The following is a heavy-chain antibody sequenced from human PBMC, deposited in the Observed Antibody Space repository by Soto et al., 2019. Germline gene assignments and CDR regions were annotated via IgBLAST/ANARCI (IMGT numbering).Heavy chain of an antibody. Sequence: QVQLVESGGGVVQPGRSLRLSCAASGFTFSRYGMHWVRQAPGKGLEWVAVIWYDGSNKHYADPVKGRFTISRDNSKNTLSLQMNSLRAEDTAIYYCARDIDWYSNSSGFDNWGQGTLVTVSS. CDR2: IWYDGSNK. CDR3: ARDIDWYSNSSGFDN. V-gene: IGHV3-33*01. D-gene: IGHD1-26*01. J-gene: IGHJ4*02. CDR1: GFTFSRYG.